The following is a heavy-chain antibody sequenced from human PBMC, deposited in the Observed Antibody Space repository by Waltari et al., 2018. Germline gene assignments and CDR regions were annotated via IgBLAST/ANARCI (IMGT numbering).Heavy chain of an antibody. V-gene: IGHV1-24*01. J-gene: IGHJ3*02. CDR3: ATRARPAAFDI. D-gene: IGHD6-6*01. CDR1: GYTLTELS. Sequence: QVQLVLSGAEVKKPGASVKVSCKVPGYTLTELSMHWVRQAPGKGLEWMGGVVPEDGETIYAQKCQGRVTLTGETSTDPAYMELSSLRSEDTAVYYCATRARPAAFDIWGQGTMVTVSS. CDR2: VVPEDGET.